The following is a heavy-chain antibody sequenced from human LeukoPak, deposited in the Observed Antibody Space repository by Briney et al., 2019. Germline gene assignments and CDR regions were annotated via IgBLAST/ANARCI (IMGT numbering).Heavy chain of an antibody. Sequence: SVKVSCKASGGTFSSYAISWVRQAPGQGLEWMGRIIPILGIANYAQKFQGRVTITADKSTTTVYLELSNVRSDDTAVYYCTRDQNVRGVAAGMEGWFDPWGQGTLVTVSS. CDR1: GGTFSSYA. V-gene: IGHV1-69*04. CDR2: IIPILGIA. CDR3: TRDQNVRGVAAGMEGWFDP. D-gene: IGHD1-1*01. J-gene: IGHJ5*02.